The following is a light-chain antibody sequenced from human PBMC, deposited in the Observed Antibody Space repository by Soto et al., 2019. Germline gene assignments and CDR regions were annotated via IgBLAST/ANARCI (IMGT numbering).Light chain of an antibody. CDR1: QSISSW. CDR2: KAS. J-gene: IGKJ1*01. CDR3: QQYDSYLWT. V-gene: IGKV1-5*03. Sequence: MIGARCTLNKSVGDRVTITCRASQSISSWLAWYQQKPGKAPKLLICKASSLESGVPSRFSGSGSGTEFTLTISGLQPDDFADYFCQQYDSYLWTSGQGTKVDIK.